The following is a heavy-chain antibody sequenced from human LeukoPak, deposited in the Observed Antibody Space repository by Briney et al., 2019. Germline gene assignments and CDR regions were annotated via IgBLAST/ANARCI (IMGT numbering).Heavy chain of an antibody. Sequence: GGSLRLSCAASRFTLSSYSMNWVRQAPGKGLEWVSSISSSSSYIYYADSVKGRFTISRDNAKNSLYLQMNSLRAEDTAVYYCARGGYDSSGHHFDYWGQGTLVTVSS. CDR1: RFTLSSYS. D-gene: IGHD3-22*01. CDR2: ISSSSSYI. J-gene: IGHJ4*02. V-gene: IGHV3-21*01. CDR3: ARGGYDSSGHHFDY.